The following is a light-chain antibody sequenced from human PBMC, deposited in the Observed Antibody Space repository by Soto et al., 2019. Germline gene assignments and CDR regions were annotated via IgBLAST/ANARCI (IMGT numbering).Light chain of an antibody. J-gene: IGKJ5*01. Sequence: EIVLTHSPGTLSLSPWERATLSFRSSQSVSSYLAWYQQKPGQAPRLLIYDASNRATGIPARFSGSGSGTDFTLTISSLEPEDFAVYYCQQRSNWPPITFGQGTRLEIK. CDR1: QSVSSY. V-gene: IGKV3-11*01. CDR3: QQRSNWPPIT. CDR2: DAS.